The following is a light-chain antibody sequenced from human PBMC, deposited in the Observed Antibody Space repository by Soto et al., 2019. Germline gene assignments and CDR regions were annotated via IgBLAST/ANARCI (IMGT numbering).Light chain of an antibody. CDR3: QHYGRSPPFT. CDR1: QIVSSSY. CDR2: GAS. Sequence: EIVLTQSPGTLSLSPGERATLSCRTSQIVSSSYLVWYQQKPGQPPRLLIYGASSRAIGVPDRFSGSGSGTDFTLTITRLEPEDSAVDYCQHYGRSPPFTFGQGTRLEI. V-gene: IGKV3-20*01. J-gene: IGKJ2*01.